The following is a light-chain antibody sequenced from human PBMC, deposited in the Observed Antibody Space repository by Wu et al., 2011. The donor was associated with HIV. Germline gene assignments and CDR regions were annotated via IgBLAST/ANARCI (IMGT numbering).Light chain of an antibody. Sequence: DIQMTQSPSSLSAFVGDRVTITCRASQSIDAVLAWYQQKPGRGPNLLMYRASNLESGVPSRFSGSGSGTEFTLTISSLQPDDFATYYCQQYLTYPYTFGQGTKLDIK. CDR1: QSIDAV. J-gene: IGKJ2*01. CDR2: RAS. V-gene: IGKV1-5*03. CDR3: QQYLTYPYT.